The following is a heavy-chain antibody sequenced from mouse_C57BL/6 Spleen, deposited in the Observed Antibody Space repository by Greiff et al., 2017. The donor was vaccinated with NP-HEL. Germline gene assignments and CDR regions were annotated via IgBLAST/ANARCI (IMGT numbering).Heavy chain of an antibody. CDR2: IDPSDSYT. CDR3: ARSGYFPSFAY. CDR1: GYTFTSYW. V-gene: IGHV1-50*01. D-gene: IGHD3-1*01. J-gene: IGHJ3*01. Sequence: KQSCKASGYTFTSYWMQWVKQRPGQGLEWIGEIDPSDSYTNYNQKFKGKATLTVDTSSSTAYMQLSSLTSEDSAVYYCARSGYFPSFAYWGQGTLVTVSA.